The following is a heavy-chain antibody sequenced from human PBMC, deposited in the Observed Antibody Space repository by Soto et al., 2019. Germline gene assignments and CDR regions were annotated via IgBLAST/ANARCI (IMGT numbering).Heavy chain of an antibody. CDR3: ARESVGDSGTTSLDY. CDR2: IWSDGSLE. J-gene: IGHJ4*02. D-gene: IGHD1-1*01. V-gene: IGHV3-33*01. Sequence: PGGSLRLSCAASGLTFSRHVMHWVRQAPGKGLEWVALIWSDGSLELYGESMKGRFTVSRDNSKTTLFLQINNLRVEDTAVYFCARESVGDSGTTSLDYWGQGILVTVSS. CDR1: GLTFSRHV.